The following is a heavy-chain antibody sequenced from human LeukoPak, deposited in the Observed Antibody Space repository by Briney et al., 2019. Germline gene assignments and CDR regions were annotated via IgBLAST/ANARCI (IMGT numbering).Heavy chain of an antibody. V-gene: IGHV3-21*01. D-gene: IGHD2-15*01. CDR2: ISSSSSYI. J-gene: IGHJ4*02. CDR3: ARDPHCSGGSCYTY. CDR1: GFTFSSYS. Sequence: GGSLRLSCAASGFTFSSYSMNWVRQAPGKGLEWVSSISSSSSYIYYADSVKGRFTISRDNAKNSLYLQMNSLRAEDTAVYYGARDPHCSGGSCYTYWGQGTLVTVSS.